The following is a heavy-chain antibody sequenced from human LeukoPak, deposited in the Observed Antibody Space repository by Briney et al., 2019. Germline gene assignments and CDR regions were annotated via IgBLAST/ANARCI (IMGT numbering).Heavy chain of an antibody. D-gene: IGHD3-22*01. CDR3: ARETSYYDNRGYYFFDS. J-gene: IGHJ4*02. Sequence: PGGSLRLSCAASGFTFNTYSMNWVRQAPGKGLEWVSYISSSSSTIYYTDSVKGRFTISRDNAKNSLYLQMNSLRAEDTAVYYCARETSYYDNRGYYFFDSWGQGTLVTVSS. V-gene: IGHV3-48*01. CDR2: ISSSSSTI. CDR1: GFTFNTYS.